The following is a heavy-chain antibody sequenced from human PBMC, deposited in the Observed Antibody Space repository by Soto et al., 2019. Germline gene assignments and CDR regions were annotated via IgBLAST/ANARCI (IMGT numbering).Heavy chain of an antibody. CDR3: ARYLEDFWSGYYDY. D-gene: IGHD3-3*01. Sequence: ASVKVSCKASGYTFTGYYMHWVRQAPGQGPEWMGWINPNSGGTNYAQKFQGRVTMTRDTSISTAYMELSRLRSDDTAVYYCARYLEDFWSGYYDYWGQGTLVTVSS. CDR1: GYTFTGYY. J-gene: IGHJ4*02. CDR2: INPNSGGT. V-gene: IGHV1-2*02.